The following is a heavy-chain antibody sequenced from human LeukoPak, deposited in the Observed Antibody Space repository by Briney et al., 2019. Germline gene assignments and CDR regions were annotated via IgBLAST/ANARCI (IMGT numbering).Heavy chain of an antibody. CDR1: GGTFSSYA. CDR2: IISIFGTA. D-gene: IGHD6-6*01. Sequence: SVKVSCKASGGTFSSYAISWVRQAPGQGLEWMGGIISIFGTANYAQKFQGRATITADKSTSTAYMELSSLRSEDTAVYYCANKDSSIAARSSWGYYYYMDVWGKGTTVTVSS. J-gene: IGHJ6*03. V-gene: IGHV1-69*06. CDR3: ANKDSSIAARSSWGYYYYMDV.